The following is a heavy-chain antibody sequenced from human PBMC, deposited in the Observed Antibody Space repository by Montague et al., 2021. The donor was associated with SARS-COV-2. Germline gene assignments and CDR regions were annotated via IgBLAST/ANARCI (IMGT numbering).Heavy chain of an antibody. J-gene: IGHJ4*02. CDR2: IYTSGGT. V-gene: IGHV4-61*02. D-gene: IGHD1-26*01. Sequence: TLSLTCTVSGDSISSGTYYWSWIRQPAGKGLEWIGRIYTSGGTNYNPSLKSRVTMSVDSSKNQFSLTMSSVTAADTAVYYCARVGGNYYRYFDYWGQGSLVTVSS. CDR1: GDSISSGTYY. CDR3: ARVGGNYYRYFDY.